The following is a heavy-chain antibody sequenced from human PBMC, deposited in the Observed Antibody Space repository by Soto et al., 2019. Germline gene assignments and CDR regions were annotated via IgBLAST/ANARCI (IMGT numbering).Heavy chain of an antibody. CDR2: IYYDRGT. J-gene: IGHJ3*01. Sequence: QVQLQESGPGLVKPSETLSLTCTVSGDSVISATYYWSWIRQPPGKGLEWIGYIYYDRGTTYNSSLKSRVTISTDTSRSQLSLQLTSATPADTAVYYCARVLPGIAAAYDAFDVWGQGTMVTVSS. CDR3: ARVLPGIAAAYDAFDV. D-gene: IGHD6-13*01. V-gene: IGHV4-61*01. CDR1: GDSVISATYY.